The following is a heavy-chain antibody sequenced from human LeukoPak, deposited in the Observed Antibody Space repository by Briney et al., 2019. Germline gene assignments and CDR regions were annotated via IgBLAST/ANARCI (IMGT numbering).Heavy chain of an antibody. V-gene: IGHV1-2*02. CDR1: GYTFTRYY. CDR2: INPQSGGT. D-gene: IGHD2-15*01. CDR3: ARDPGYFVDSTAITPYYYMDV. Sequence: GASVRVSCKASGYTFTRYYIHWVRQAPGQGLEWMGWINPQSGGTGFAQKYQARVTMTRDTSIKTAYMELSSLRSGDTAVYFCARDPGYFVDSTAITPYYYMDVWGKGTAVTVSS. J-gene: IGHJ6*03.